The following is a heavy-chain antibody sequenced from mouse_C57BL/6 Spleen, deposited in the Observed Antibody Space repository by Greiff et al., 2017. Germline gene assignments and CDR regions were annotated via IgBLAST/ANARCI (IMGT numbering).Heavy chain of an antibody. CDR2: INYDGSST. Sequence: DVHLVESEGGLVQPGSSMKLSCTASGFTFSDYYMAWVRQVPEKGLEWVANINYDGSSTYYLDSLKSRFIISRDNAKNILYLQMSSLKSEDTATYYCARGGLLRASPFDYWGQGTTLTVSS. D-gene: IGHD1-1*01. J-gene: IGHJ2*01. CDR1: GFTFSDYY. CDR3: ARGGLLRASPFDY. V-gene: IGHV5-16*01.